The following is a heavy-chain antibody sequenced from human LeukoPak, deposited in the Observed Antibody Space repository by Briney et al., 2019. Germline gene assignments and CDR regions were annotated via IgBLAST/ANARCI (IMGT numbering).Heavy chain of an antibody. Sequence: ASETLSLTCTVSGGSISSYYWSWIRQPPGKGLEWIGYIYYSGSTNYNPSLKSRVTISVDTSKNQFSLKLSSVTAADTAVYYCARHDSGYSYGYDFDYWGQGTLVTVSS. CDR1: GGSISSYY. D-gene: IGHD5-18*01. CDR3: ARHDSGYSYGYDFDY. V-gene: IGHV4-59*08. J-gene: IGHJ4*02. CDR2: IYYSGST.